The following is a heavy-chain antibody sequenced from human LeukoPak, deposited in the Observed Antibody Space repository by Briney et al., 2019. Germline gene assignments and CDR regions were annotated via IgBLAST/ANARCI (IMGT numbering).Heavy chain of an antibody. V-gene: IGHV3-48*03. Sequence: GGSLRLSRAASVFTFRRCELSWVCPAPAKGVEWVSYIFSIGSIIYYADSLKGRFTISRDSAKNSLYLQMNSLRAEDTAVYYCARHDYHSNTDAFDVWGQGTMATVSS. J-gene: IGHJ3*01. D-gene: IGHD4-11*01. CDR3: ARHDYHSNTDAFDV. CDR2: IFSIGSII. CDR1: VFTFRRCE.